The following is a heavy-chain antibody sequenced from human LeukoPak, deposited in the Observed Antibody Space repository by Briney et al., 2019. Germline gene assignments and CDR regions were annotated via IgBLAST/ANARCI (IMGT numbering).Heavy chain of an antibody. V-gene: IGHV4-4*07. D-gene: IGHD2-15*01. CDR1: GGSISCYY. J-gene: IGHJ4*02. CDR2: IYTSGST. Sequence: SETLSLTCTVSGGSISCYYWSWIRQPAGKGLEWIGRIYTSGSTNYNPSLKSRVTMSVDTSKNQFSLKLSSVTAADTAVYYCARVYCSGGSCFLHYFDYWGQGTLVTVSS. CDR3: ARVYCSGGSCFLHYFDY.